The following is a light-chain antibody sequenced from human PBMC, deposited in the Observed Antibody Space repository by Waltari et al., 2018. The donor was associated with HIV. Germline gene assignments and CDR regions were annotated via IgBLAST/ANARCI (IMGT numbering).Light chain of an antibody. CDR3: QQLNSYLTLT. CDR2: AAS. Sequence: DVQLTQSPSFLSASVGDRVTITCRASPGIVNYLAWYQQKPGNAPKLLIYAASTLQRGVPSRFSGSGSGTEFTLTISSLQPEDFATYYCQQLNSYLTLTFGGGAKVEIK. CDR1: PGIVNY. V-gene: IGKV1-9*01. J-gene: IGKJ4*01.